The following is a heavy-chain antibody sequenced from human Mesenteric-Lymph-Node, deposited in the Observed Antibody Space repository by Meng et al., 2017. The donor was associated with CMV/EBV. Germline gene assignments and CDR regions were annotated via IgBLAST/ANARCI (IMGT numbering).Heavy chain of an antibody. D-gene: IGHD2-2*01. CDR1: GYTFTGYY. CDR3: ARKVSYLPFDY. V-gene: IGHV1-2*06. J-gene: IGHJ4*02. CDR2: NNPNRVGT. Sequence: QLQMVQSGEEVKKPGASVKVFCKASGYTFTGYYMHWVRQAPGQGLEWMGRNNPNRVGTNYAQKFQCRVTMTRDTSISTAYMELSRLRSDETAVYYCARKVSYLPFDYWGQGTLVTVSS.